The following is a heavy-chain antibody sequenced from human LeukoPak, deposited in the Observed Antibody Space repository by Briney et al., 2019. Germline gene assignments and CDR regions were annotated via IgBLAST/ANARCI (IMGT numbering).Heavy chain of an antibody. CDR1: GGSFSGYY. CDR3: ARDRLGRDY. CDR2: IYHSGST. V-gene: IGHV4-34*01. J-gene: IGHJ4*02. Sequence: SETLSLTCAVYGGSFSGYYWSRIRQPPGKGLEWIGYIYHSGSTYYNPSLKSRVTISVDRSKNQFSLKLSSVTAADTAVYYCARDRLGRDYWGQGTLVTVSS. D-gene: IGHD6-19*01.